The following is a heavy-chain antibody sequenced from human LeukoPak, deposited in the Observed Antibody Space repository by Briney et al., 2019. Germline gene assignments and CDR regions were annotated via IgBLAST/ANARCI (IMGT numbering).Heavy chain of an antibody. J-gene: IGHJ3*02. CDR3: AREVPAAPDAFDI. CDR2: IYHSGST. CDR1: GGSISSGGYY. D-gene: IGHD2-2*01. Sequence: SQTLSLTCTVSGGSISSGGYYWSWIRQPPGKGLEWIGYIYHSGSTYYNPSLKSRVTISVDRSKNQFSLKLSSVTAADTAVYYCAREVPAAPDAFDIWGQGTMVTVSS. V-gene: IGHV4-30-2*01.